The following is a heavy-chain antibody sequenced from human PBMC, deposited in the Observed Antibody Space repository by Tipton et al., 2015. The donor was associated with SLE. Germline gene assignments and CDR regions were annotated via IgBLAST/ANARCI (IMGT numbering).Heavy chain of an antibody. CDR2: IYTSGST. Sequence: TLSLTCTVSGGSISSGSYYWSWIRQPAGKGLEWIGGIYTSGSTNYNPSLKSRVTISVDTSKNQFSLKLSSATAADTAVYYCAREDSPPGWLLRAVAFDIWGQGTMVTVSS. D-gene: IGHD6-19*01. CDR3: AREDSPPGWLLRAVAFDI. CDR1: GGSISSGSYY. V-gene: IGHV4-61*02. J-gene: IGHJ3*02.